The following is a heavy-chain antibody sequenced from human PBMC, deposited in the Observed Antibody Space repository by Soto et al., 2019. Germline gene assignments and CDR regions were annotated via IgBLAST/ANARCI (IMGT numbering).Heavy chain of an antibody. D-gene: IGHD3-10*01. CDR1: GFTFSGYS. V-gene: IGHV3-21*01. CDR3: ARAYIFGEGPGEYLDY. Sequence: CGSLRLSCAASGFTFSGYSMNWVRQAPGKGLEWVSSISSSSSYIYYADAVTGRFTISRDNAKNSLYLQMNSLRAEETPVYYCARAYIFGEGPGEYLDYWGQGTLVTVSS. J-gene: IGHJ4*02. CDR2: ISSSSSYI.